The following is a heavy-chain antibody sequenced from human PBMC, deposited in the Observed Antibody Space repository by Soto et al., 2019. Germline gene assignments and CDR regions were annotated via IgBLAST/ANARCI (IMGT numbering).Heavy chain of an antibody. V-gene: IGHV3-23*01. D-gene: IGHD3-22*01. CDR3: ARDRYMIVAGYHFDY. CDR2: ISGSGDST. J-gene: IGHJ4*02. Sequence: EVQLLESGGTLVQRGGSLRLSCAASGFTFSTYAMGWVRQAPGKGLEWISSISGSGDSTDYADSVKGRFTVSRDNSKNTLYLKMNGLRAEDTAVYYCARDRYMIVAGYHFDYGGQGTLVTVSS. CDR1: GFTFSTYA.